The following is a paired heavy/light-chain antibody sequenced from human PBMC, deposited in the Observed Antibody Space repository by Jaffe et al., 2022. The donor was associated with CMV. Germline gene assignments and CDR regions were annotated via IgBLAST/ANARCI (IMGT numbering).Heavy chain of an antibody. CDR1: GFTFSTFS. CDR3: ARGMLLEHLVYEYYFDY. Sequence: EVQLVESGGGLVKPGGSLSLSCAASGFTFSTFSMTWVRQAPGKGLEWVSSISGSTGDIYYRDSVKGRFTISRDNAQNSLYLQMNSLRDEDTAVYYCARGMLLEHLVYEYYFDYWGQGTLVAVSS. J-gene: IGHJ4*02. V-gene: IGHV3-21*01. CDR2: ISGSTGDI. D-gene: IGHD3-3*01.
Light chain of an antibody. CDR1: LGISNW. J-gene: IGKJ4*01. Sequence: DIQMTQSPSSVYASVGDTVTITCRASLGISNWLAWYQQKPGKAPKLLIYGASNLLSGVPSRFSGSGSGTDFTLTISSLQPEDFATYYCQQPNTFVGLTFGGGTKVEVK. CDR3: QQPNTFVGLT. CDR2: GAS. V-gene: IGKV1D-12*01.